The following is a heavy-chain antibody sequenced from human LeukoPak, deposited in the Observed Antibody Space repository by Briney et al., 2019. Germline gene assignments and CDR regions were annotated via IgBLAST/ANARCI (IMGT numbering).Heavy chain of an antibody. CDR1: GFTFSNYA. J-gene: IGHJ4*02. V-gene: IGHV3-30*04. D-gene: IGHD3-16*01. CDR3: VRSRATSGGYYLAY. CDR2: ISFDGSKK. Sequence: GRSLRLSCAASGFTFSNYAMHWVRQAPGKGLEWVAVISFDGSKKYYADSVKGQFTISRDNSKSTLYLQMNSLRAEDTALYYCVRSRATSGGYYLAYWGQGALVTVSS.